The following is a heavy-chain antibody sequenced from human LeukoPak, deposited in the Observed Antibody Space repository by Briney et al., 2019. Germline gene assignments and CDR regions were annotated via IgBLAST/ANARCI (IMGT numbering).Heavy chain of an antibody. CDR1: GFTFSSYA. CDR2: ISYDGSNK. CDR3: ARDFQPLRYSGYAKGLDAFDI. V-gene: IGHV3-30-3*01. J-gene: IGHJ3*02. Sequence: GGSLRLSCAASGFTFSSYAMHWVRQAPGKGLEWVAVISYDGSNKYYADSVKGRFTISRDNSKNTLYLQMNSLRAEETAVYYCARDFQPLRYSGYAKGLDAFDIWGQGTMVTVSS. D-gene: IGHD5-12*01.